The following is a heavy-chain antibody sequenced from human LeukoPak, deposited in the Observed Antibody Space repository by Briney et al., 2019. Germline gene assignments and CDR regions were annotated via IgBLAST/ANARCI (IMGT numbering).Heavy chain of an antibody. Sequence: PGGSLRLSCAASGFTFSNAWMNWVRQAPGKGLEWVARIKSKADGETIDYAAPVEGRFTISRDDSRNTLYLQMNSLKTEDAAVYYCTTTFLRGVIGYWGQGTLVTVSS. D-gene: IGHD3-10*01. CDR2: IKSKADGETI. J-gene: IGHJ4*02. V-gene: IGHV3-15*07. CDR1: GFTFSNAW. CDR3: TTTFLRGVIGY.